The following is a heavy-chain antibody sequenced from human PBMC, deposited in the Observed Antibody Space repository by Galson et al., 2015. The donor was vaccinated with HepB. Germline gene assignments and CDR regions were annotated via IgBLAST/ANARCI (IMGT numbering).Heavy chain of an antibody. Sequence: SLRLSCAVSGFSVSSNYMTWVRQAPGKGLECVAHIYSGGNTYYADSVKGRFTVSRDNSKNTPYLQMNSLRAEDAAVYYCARGLVSSGYYGDYWGQGTLVTVSS. V-gene: IGHV3-53*01. CDR3: ARGLVSSGYYGDY. CDR2: IYSGGNT. CDR1: GFSVSSNY. D-gene: IGHD3-22*01. J-gene: IGHJ4*02.